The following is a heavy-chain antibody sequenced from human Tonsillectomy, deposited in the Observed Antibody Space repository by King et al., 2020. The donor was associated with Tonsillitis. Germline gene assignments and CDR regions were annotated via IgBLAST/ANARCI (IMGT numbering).Heavy chain of an antibody. D-gene: IGHD1-26*01. J-gene: IGHJ4*02. V-gene: IGHV4-61*02. CDR3: GGGWG. CDR1: GASISRGAHY. CDR2: LSSSGST. Sequence: QLQESGPGLVKPSQTLSLTCTVSGASISRGAHYWSWIRQPAGKGLEWIGRLSSSGSTDYNPSLKSRVSMSRDTSKNQFSLRLNSLTAEDTAVYYCGGGWGWGQGTLVTVSS.